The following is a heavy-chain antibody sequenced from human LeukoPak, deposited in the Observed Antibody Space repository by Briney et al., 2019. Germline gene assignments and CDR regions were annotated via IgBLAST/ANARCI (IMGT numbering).Heavy chain of an antibody. CDR3: ARGYDVLTGGLD. J-gene: IGHJ4*02. Sequence: SETLSLTCTVSGGSISSYYWSWIRQPPGKGLEWIGYIYNSETINYNPSLTSRVTISLGTSKNQVSLKLTSVTAADTAVYYCARGYDVLTGGLDWGQGTLVTVSS. CDR2: IYNSETI. V-gene: IGHV4-59*01. D-gene: IGHD3-9*01. CDR1: GGSISSYY.